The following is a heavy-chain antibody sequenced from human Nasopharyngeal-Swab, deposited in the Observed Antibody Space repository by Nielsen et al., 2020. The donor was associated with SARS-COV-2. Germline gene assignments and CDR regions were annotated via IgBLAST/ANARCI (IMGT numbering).Heavy chain of an antibody. J-gene: IGHJ4*02. V-gene: IGHV3-74*01. Sequence: GESLKISCAASGFTFSSYWMHWVRQAPGKGLVWVSRINSDGSSTSYADSVKGRFTISRDNAKNSLYLQMNSLRAEDTAVYYCAREGWHYDFWSGSLGFDYWGQGTLVTVSS. CDR2: INSDGSST. CDR3: AREGWHYDFWSGSLGFDY. CDR1: GFTFSSYW. D-gene: IGHD3-3*01.